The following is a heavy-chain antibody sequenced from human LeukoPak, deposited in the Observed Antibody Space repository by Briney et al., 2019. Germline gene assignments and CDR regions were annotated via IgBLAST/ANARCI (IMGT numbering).Heavy chain of an antibody. D-gene: IGHD5-18*01. V-gene: IGHV4-59*01. CDR3: ARASKKGIQLWFDY. Sequence: SETLSLTCTVSGGSISSYYWSWIRQPPGKGLEWIGYIYYSGSTNYNPSLKGRVTISVDTSKNQFSLKLSSVTAADTAVYYCARASKKGIQLWFDYWGQGTPVTVSS. CDR1: GGSISSYY. CDR2: IYYSGST. J-gene: IGHJ4*02.